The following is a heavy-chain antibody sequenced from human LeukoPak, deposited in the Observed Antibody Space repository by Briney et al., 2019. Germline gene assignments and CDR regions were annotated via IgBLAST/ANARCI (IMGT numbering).Heavy chain of an antibody. CDR3: AREKVRQSGMDV. J-gene: IGHJ6*02. Sequence: ASVKVSCKASGYTFTGYYMHWVRQAPGQGLEWMGRINPNSGGTNYAPKFQGRVTMTRDTSISTAYMELSRLRSDDTAVYYCAREKVRQSGMDVWGQGTTVTVSS. V-gene: IGHV1-2*06. CDR1: GYTFTGYY. D-gene: IGHD2-2*01. CDR2: INPNSGGT.